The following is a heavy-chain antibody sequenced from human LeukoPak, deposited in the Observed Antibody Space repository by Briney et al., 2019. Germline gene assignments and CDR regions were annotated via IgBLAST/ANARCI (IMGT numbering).Heavy chain of an antibody. D-gene: IGHD3-10*01. Sequence: GGSLRLSCAASGFTFSSYAMNWVRQAPGKGLEWVSAIRGSGGSTYYADSVKGRVTISRDKSKNTLYLQMNSLRAENTAVYYCAVGGFGNALDYWGQGTLVTVSS. CDR3: AVGGFGNALDY. CDR1: GFTFSSYA. J-gene: IGHJ4*02. CDR2: IRGSGGST. V-gene: IGHV3-23*01.